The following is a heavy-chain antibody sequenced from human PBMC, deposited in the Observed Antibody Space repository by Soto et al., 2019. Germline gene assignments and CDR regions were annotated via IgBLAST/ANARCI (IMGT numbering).Heavy chain of an antibody. J-gene: IGHJ4*02. CDR3: ASRYCSSTSCPSDY. Sequence: PGGSLRLSRAASGFTFSTYSMNWVRQAPGKGLEWVSYISSSSSTIYYADSVKGRFTISRDNAKNSLYLQMNSLRAEDTAVYYCASRYCSSTSCPSDYWGLGTLVTVSS. D-gene: IGHD2-2*01. CDR2: ISSSSSTI. CDR1: GFTFSTYS. V-gene: IGHV3-48*01.